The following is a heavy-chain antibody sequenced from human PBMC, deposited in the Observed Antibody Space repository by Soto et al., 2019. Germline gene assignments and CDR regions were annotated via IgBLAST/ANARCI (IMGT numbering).Heavy chain of an antibody. CDR3: AKDWVYCSGGSCPRPFDY. CDR2: ISGSGATT. V-gene: IGHV3-23*01. D-gene: IGHD2-15*01. CDR1: GFTFSSYA. J-gene: IGHJ4*02. Sequence: EVQLLESGGGLVQPGGSLRLSCAASGFTFSSYAMTWVRQAPGKGLEWVSTISGSGATTHYADSVKGRFTISRDNSKNTLCLQMNSLRAEDTAVYYCAKDWVYCSGGSCPRPFDYWGQGILVTVSS.